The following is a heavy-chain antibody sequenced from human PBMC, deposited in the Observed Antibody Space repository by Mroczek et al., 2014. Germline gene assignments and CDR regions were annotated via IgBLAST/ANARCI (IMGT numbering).Heavy chain of an antibody. D-gene: IGHD7-27*01. J-gene: IGHJ3*02. CDR3: ARDSPVGTPGLAFDI. CDR2: YSGGST. Sequence: VGQASXGRGWMGXSIYSGGSTYYADPVKGRFTISRDNSKNTLYLQMSSLRAEDTAVYYCARDSPVGTPGLAFDIWAKDNVTVSS. V-gene: IGHV3-53*05.